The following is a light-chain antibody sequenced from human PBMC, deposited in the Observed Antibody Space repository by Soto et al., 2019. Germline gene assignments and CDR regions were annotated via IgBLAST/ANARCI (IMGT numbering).Light chain of an antibody. CDR1: SSDVGGYNY. CDR2: DVS. J-gene: IGLJ1*01. Sequence: QSALTQPASVSGSPGQSITISCTGTSSDVGGYNYVSWYQQHSGKAPKLMIYDVSNRPSGVSNRFSGSKSSNTASLTISGLQAEDEADYYCGSYASSSTLYVFGTGTKVTVL. CDR3: GSYASSSTLYV. V-gene: IGLV2-14*01.